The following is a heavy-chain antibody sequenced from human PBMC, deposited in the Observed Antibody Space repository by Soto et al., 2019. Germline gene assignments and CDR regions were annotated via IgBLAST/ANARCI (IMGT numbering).Heavy chain of an antibody. Sequence: SVKVSCKASGYTFTGYYMHWVRQAPGQGLEWMGWINPNSGGTNYAQKFQGRVTMTRDTSISTAYMELSRLRSDDTAVYYCASLIPPRGYDTVDYWGQGTLVTVSS. D-gene: IGHD5-12*01. CDR2: INPNSGGT. CDR3: ASLIPPRGYDTVDY. V-gene: IGHV1-2*02. CDR1: GYTFTGYY. J-gene: IGHJ4*02.